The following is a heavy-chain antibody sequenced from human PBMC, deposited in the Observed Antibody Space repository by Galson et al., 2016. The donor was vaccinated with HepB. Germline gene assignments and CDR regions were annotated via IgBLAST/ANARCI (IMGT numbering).Heavy chain of an antibody. Sequence: LSLTCTVSGGSISNSSYFWGWIRQPPGKGLEWIGTIYYGGSTYFNPSLKSRVTISVDTSKNQFSLRLNSVTAADATVYYCATDPGSGVFDYWGQGTLVTVSS. CDR2: IYYGGST. CDR3: ATDPGSGVFDY. D-gene: IGHD6-19*01. V-gene: IGHV4-39*02. CDR1: GGSISNSSYF. J-gene: IGHJ4*02.